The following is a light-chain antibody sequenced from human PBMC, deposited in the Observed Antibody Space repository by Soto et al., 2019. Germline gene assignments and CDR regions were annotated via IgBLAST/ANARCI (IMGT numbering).Light chain of an antibody. J-gene: IGKJ5*01. CDR1: QDISSY. Sequence: IQVTQSPSSLSASVGDRVTITCRASQDISSYLAWYQQKPGKAPTLLIYTASTLQSGVPSRFSGSGSGTDFTLTISRLQPEDFATYFCQQLNSYPITFGQGTRLEIK. CDR2: TAS. V-gene: IGKV1-9*01. CDR3: QQLNSYPIT.